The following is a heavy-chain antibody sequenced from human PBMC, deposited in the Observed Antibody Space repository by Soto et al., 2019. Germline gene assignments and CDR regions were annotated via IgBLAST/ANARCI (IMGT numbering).Heavy chain of an antibody. Sequence: GGPLRLSCAASRFTFISHAMGWLPQAPGTGPEWVAFVDGSGGDTSYADSVKGRFTISRDNSDNSLYLDMNSLRAEDTGRYFCAKEIFAAAYAATSAFDLWGQGTLVTVSS. CDR2: VDGSGGDT. V-gene: IGHV3-23*01. CDR1: RFTFISHA. J-gene: IGHJ4*02. D-gene: IGHD2-8*01. CDR3: AKEIFAAAYAATSAFDL.